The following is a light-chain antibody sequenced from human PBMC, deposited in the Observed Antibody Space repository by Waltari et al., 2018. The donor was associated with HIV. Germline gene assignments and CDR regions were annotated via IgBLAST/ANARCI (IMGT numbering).Light chain of an antibody. CDR1: QSVRSAS. Sequence: EIVLTQSPGTLSLSPGERATLSCRASQSVRSASLAWYQQKPGLAPRLLIYGASSRAPGIPDRFSGSGAVTDFILTISRLEPEDCAVYYCQQYAASPLTFGGGTKVEIK. V-gene: IGKV3-20*01. CDR3: QQYAASPLT. CDR2: GAS. J-gene: IGKJ4*01.